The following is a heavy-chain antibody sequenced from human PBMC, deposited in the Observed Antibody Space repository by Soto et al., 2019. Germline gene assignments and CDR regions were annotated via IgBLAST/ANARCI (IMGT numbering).Heavy chain of an antibody. J-gene: IGHJ4*02. V-gene: IGHV3-30-3*01. CDR3: ARNPIVATIRRVPLTNX. D-gene: IGHD5-12*01. CDR1: GFTFSSYA. CDR2: ISYDGSNK. Sequence: WGSLRLSFAASGFTFSSYAMHWVRQAPGKGLEWVAVISYDGSNKYYADSVKVRFTISRDNSKNTLYLQMNSLRAEDTAVYYCARNPIVATIRRVPLTNXWGQVTLVTVSX.